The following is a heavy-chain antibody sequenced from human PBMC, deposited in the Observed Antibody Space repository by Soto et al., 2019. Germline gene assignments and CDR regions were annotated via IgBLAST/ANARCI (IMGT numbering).Heavy chain of an antibody. CDR3: ARRRSSTAFDI. Sequence: PGESLKISCKASGYDFTSYWIGWVRQKPGKGLEWMAMIYPGDSDTRDSPSFQGQVTISADKSTSTAYLQWSNLKASDTAMYYSARRRSSTAFDIWGQGTMVTVSS. V-gene: IGHV5-51*01. CDR2: IYPGDSDT. CDR1: GYDFTSYW. J-gene: IGHJ3*02. D-gene: IGHD2-2*01.